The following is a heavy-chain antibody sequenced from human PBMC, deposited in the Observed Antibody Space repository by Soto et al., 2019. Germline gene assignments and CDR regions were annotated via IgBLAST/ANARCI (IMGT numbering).Heavy chain of an antibody. CDR1: GFTFSTYA. J-gene: IGHJ6*02. CDR2: ITGSGGST. CDR3: AKGRSYYYYYGVDV. Sequence: PGGSLRLSCAASGFTFSTYAMIWVRQAPGKGLEWVSVITGSGGSTYYADSVKGRFTISRDNSKSTLYLQMNSLRAEDTALYYCAKGRSYYYYYGVDVWGQGTTVTVSS. V-gene: IGHV3-23*01.